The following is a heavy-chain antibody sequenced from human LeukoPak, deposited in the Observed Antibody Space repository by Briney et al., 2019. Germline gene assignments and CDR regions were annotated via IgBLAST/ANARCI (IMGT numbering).Heavy chain of an antibody. J-gene: IGHJ4*02. CDR3: AKGAASRCRGALCYPFDC. Sequence: GGSLRLSCTASGFSFSTYAMNWVRQAPGKGLEWVASVIGSGVDTYHAVSVKGRFTVSRDNSKNTLYLQMTSLRAEDTAVYYCAKGAASRCRGALCYPFDCWGQGTLVTVSS. CDR2: VIGSGVDT. V-gene: IGHV3-23*01. CDR1: GFSFSTYA. D-gene: IGHD2-15*01.